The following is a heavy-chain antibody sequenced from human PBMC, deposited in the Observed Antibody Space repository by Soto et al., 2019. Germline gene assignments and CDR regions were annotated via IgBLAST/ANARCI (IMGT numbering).Heavy chain of an antibody. V-gene: IGHV1-46*01. CDR2: INPSGGST. CDR3: ARVLTDSNGWYNCDY. Sequence: ASVKVSCKASGHTFTSYGISWVRQAPGEGLEWMGSINPSGGSTRYARKFESRVTMTSDTSTSTVYMELGSLRSEDTAVYYCARVLTDSNGWYNCDYWGQGALVTVSS. D-gene: IGHD6-19*01. J-gene: IGHJ4*02. CDR1: GHTFTSYG.